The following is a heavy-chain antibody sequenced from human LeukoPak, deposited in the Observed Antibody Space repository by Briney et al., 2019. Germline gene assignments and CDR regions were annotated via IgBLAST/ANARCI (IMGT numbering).Heavy chain of an antibody. Sequence: GGSLRLSCAASGFTVSSNYMRWVRQAPGKGLEWVSVIYSGGSTYYADSVKGRFTISRDNSKNTLYLQMNSLRAEDTAVYDCARDLTSGDGYNFDYWGQRTLFPVSS. CDR1: GFTVSSNY. D-gene: IGHD5-24*01. CDR3: ARDLTSGDGYNFDY. J-gene: IGHJ4*02. CDR2: IYSGGST. V-gene: IGHV3-53*01.